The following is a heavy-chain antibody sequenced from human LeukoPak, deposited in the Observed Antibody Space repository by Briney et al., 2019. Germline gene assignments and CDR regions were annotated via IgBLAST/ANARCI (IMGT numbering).Heavy chain of an antibody. Sequence: PSETLSLTCTVSGASIMSFYWSWIRQPPGKGLEWIGYIYYSGSTNYNPSLKSRVTISVDTSKNQFSLKLSSVTAADTAVYYCARGAYGSGSAILDYWGQGTLVTVSS. J-gene: IGHJ4*02. CDR3: ARGAYGSGSAILDY. CDR2: IYYSGST. CDR1: GASIMSFY. D-gene: IGHD3-10*01. V-gene: IGHV4-59*01.